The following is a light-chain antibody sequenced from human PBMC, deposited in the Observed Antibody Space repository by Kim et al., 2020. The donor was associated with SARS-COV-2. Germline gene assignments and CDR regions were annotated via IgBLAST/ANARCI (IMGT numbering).Light chain of an antibody. J-gene: IGKJ4*01. Sequence: IVMTKTPLSLSVTPGQPASISCKSSQSLLHSDGESYLYWYLQKPGQSPQLLIYKVSSRFSGVPDRFSGSGSGTDFTLKLSRVEAEDVGVYYCMQGIHLPLTFGGGTKV. CDR1: QSLLHSDGESY. V-gene: IGKV2-29*02. CDR3: MQGIHLPLT. CDR2: KVS.